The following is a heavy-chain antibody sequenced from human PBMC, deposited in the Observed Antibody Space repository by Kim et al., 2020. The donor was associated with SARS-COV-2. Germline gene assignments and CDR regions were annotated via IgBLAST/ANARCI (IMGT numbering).Heavy chain of an antibody. Sequence: GGSLRLSCAASGFTFSSYGMHWVRQAPGKALEWVAVIWYDGSNKYYADSVKGRFTISRDNSKKTLYLQMNSLRAEDTAVYYCARDWGGVSSSWPPLAYWCQATLVTVSS. D-gene: IGHD6-13*01. V-gene: IGHV3-33*01. CDR2: IWYDGSNK. J-gene: IGHJ4*02. CDR3: ARDWGGVSSSWPPLAY. CDR1: GFTFSSYG.